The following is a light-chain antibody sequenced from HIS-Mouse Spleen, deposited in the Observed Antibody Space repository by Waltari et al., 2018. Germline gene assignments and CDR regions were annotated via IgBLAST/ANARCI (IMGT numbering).Light chain of an antibody. CDR3: QAWDSSTYV. J-gene: IGLJ1*01. CDR1: KLGDKY. Sequence: SYELTQPPSVSVSPGQTASITCSGDKLGDKYACWYQQKPGQSPVLVIYQDSKRPSGIPARFSGSNSGNTATLTISGTQAMDEADYYCQAWDSSTYVFGTGTKVTVL. V-gene: IGLV3-1*01. CDR2: QDS.